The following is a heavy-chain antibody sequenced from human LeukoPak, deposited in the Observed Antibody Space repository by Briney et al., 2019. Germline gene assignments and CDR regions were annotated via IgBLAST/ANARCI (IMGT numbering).Heavy chain of an antibody. CDR1: GGSISSSSYY. CDR2: IYYSGTT. CDR3: ARHDYGDYVVDY. V-gene: IGHV4-39*01. D-gene: IGHD4-17*01. Sequence: SETLSLTCTVSGGSISSSSYYWGWIRQPPGKGLEGIGSIYYSGTTYYNPSLKSRVTISVDTSKNQFSLRLTSVTAAATAVYYCARHDYGDYVVDYWGQGTLVTVSS. J-gene: IGHJ4*02.